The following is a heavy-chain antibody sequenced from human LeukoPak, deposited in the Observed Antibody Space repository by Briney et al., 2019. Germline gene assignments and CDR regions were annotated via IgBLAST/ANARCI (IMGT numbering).Heavy chain of an antibody. CDR3: ARDKVVTTTFLCAFDI. CDR1: GGSISSYY. D-gene: IGHD2-21*02. J-gene: IGHJ3*02. CDR2: IYTSGST. Sequence: SGTLSLTCTVSGGSISSYYWSWIRQPAGKGLEWIGRIYTSGSTNYNPSLKSRVTMSVDTSKNQFSLKLSSVTAADTAVYYCARDKVVTTTFLCAFDIWGQGTMVTVS. V-gene: IGHV4-4*07.